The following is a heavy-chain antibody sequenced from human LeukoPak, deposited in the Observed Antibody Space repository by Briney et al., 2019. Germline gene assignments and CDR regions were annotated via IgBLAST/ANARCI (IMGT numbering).Heavy chain of an antibody. J-gene: IGHJ5*02. CDR3: ATNGYSYGGDPNWFDP. CDR1: GGSISSSSYY. CDR2: IYYSGST. V-gene: IGHV4-39*01. Sequence: SETLSLTCTVSGGSISSSSYYWGWIRQPPGKGLEWIGSIYYSGSTYYNPSLESRVTISVDTSKNQFSLKLSSVTAADTAVYYCATNGYSYGGDPNWFDPWGQGTLVTVSS. D-gene: IGHD5-18*01.